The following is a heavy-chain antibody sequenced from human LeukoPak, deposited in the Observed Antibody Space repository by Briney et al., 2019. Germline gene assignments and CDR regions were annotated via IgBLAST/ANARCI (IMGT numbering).Heavy chain of an antibody. V-gene: IGHV4-61*01. CDR2: IYYSGST. J-gene: IGHJ4*02. Sequence: SETLSLTCTVSGGSFSSGSYYWSWIRQPPGKGLEWIGYIYYSGSTNYNPSLKSRVTISVDTSRNHFPLRLSSVTAADTAVYYDYWGQGTLVTVSS. CDR1: GGSFSSGSYY. CDR3: Y.